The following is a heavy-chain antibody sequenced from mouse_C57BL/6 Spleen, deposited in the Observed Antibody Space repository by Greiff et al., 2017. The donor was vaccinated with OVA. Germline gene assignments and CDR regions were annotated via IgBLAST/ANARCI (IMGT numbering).Heavy chain of an antibody. CDR1: GYSFTGYY. CDR3: ARDYSKEFAY. D-gene: IGHD2-5*01. J-gene: IGHJ3*01. Sequence: VQLQQSGPELVKPGASVKISCKASGYSFTGYYMNWVKQSPEKSLEWIGEINPSTGGTTYNQKFKAKATLTVDKSSSTAYMQLKSLTSEDSAVYYCARDYSKEFAYWGQGTLVTVSA. CDR2: INPSTGGT. V-gene: IGHV1-42*01.